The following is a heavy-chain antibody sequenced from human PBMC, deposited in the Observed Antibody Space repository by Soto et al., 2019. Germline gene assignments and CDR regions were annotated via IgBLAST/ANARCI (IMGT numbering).Heavy chain of an antibody. CDR1: GGSISSYY. Sequence: SETLSLTCTVSGGSISSYYWSWIRQPPGKGLEWIGYIYYSGSTNYNPSLKSRVTISVDTSKNQFSLKLSSVTAADTAVYYCAIEYSSGHTHWGQGTLVTVSS. CDR3: AIEYSSGHTH. D-gene: IGHD6-19*01. J-gene: IGHJ4*02. V-gene: IGHV4-59*12. CDR2: IYYSGST.